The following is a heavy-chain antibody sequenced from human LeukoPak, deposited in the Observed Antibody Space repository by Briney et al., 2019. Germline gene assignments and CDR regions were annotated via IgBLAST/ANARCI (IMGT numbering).Heavy chain of an antibody. J-gene: IGHJ4*02. D-gene: IGHD3-3*01. CDR2: IRYDGSNK. V-gene: IGHV3-30*02. CDR1: GFTFSSYG. Sequence: GGSLRLSCAASGFTFSSYGMHWVRRAPGKGLEWVAFIRYDGSNKYYADSVKGRFTISRDNSKNTLYLQMNSLRAEDTAVYYCAEDGVAYYDFWSGSDYWGQGTLVTVSS. CDR3: AEDGVAYYDFWSGSDY.